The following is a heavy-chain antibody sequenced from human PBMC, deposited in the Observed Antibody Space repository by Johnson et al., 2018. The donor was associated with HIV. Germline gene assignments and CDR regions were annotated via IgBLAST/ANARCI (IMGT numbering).Heavy chain of an antibody. Sequence: VQLVESGGGLVQPGGSLRLSCAASGFTVSSNYMSWVRQAPGKGLEWVSVIYSGGTTCYADSVKGRFTISRDNSKNTLYLQMNSLRAEDTAVYYCAREGPMVRSGAFDIWGQGTKVTVSS. CDR3: AREGPMVRSGAFDI. CDR2: IYSGGTT. CDR1: GFTVSSNY. V-gene: IGHV3-66*02. J-gene: IGHJ3*02. D-gene: IGHD3-10*01.